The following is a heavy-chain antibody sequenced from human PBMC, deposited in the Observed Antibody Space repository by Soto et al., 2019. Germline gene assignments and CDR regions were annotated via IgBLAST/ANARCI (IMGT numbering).Heavy chain of an antibody. V-gene: IGHV2-5*02. D-gene: IGHD3-22*01. Sequence: QITLKESGPTLVKPTQTLTLICTFSGISLSTRGVGVAWIRQPLGKALEWLALIYWDDDKRYSPSLKSRLTITKDTSKNQVVLTMTNMDPVDTATYYCALHFDRSGYYGSWGQGTLVTVSS. J-gene: IGHJ5*02. CDR3: ALHFDRSGYYGS. CDR2: IYWDDDK. CDR1: GISLSTRGVG.